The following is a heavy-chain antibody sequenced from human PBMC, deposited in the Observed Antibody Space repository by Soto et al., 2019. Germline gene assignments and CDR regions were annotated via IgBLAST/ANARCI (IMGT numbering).Heavy chain of an antibody. CDR1: GGTFSSYA. J-gene: IGHJ6*02. D-gene: IGHD3-22*01. Sequence: QVQLVQSGAEVKKPGSSVKVSCKASGGTFSSYAISWVRQAPGQGLEWMGGIIPIFGTANYAQKFQGRVTITADESTSTAYMELGSLRSEDTAVYYCARGLREMGYYYDSSGPKARSDNYYYGMDVWGQGTTVTVSS. CDR3: ARGLREMGYYYDSSGPKARSDNYYYGMDV. V-gene: IGHV1-69*01. CDR2: IIPIFGTA.